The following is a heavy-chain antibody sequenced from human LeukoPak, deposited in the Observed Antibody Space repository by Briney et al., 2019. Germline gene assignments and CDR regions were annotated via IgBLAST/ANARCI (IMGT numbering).Heavy chain of an antibody. J-gene: IGHJ5*02. CDR2: IKSKTDGGTT. CDR1: GFTFSNAW. Sequence: GRSLRLSCAASGFTFSNAWMSWVRQAPGKGLEWVGRIKSKTDGGTTDYAAPVKGRFTISRDDSKNTLYLQMNSLKTEDTAVYYCTTVGDIVVVPAATGINWFDPWGQGTLVTVSS. V-gene: IGHV3-15*01. D-gene: IGHD2-2*01. CDR3: TTVGDIVVVPAATGINWFDP.